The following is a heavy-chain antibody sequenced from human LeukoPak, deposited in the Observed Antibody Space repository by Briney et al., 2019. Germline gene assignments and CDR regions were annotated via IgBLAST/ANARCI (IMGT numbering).Heavy chain of an antibody. CDR2: ISSSSNYI. CDR1: GFTFSSYI. Sequence: GGSLRLSCAASGFTFSSYIMNWVRQAPGKGLEWVSSISSSSNYIYHADSVKGRFTISRDNAKNSLYLQMNSLRAEDTAVYYCARGRPGRLGELSSDLDYWGQGTLVTVSS. V-gene: IGHV3-21*01. J-gene: IGHJ4*02. CDR3: ARGRPGRLGELSSDLDY. D-gene: IGHD3-16*02.